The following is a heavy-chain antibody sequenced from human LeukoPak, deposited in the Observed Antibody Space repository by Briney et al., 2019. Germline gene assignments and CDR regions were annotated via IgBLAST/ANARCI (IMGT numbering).Heavy chain of an antibody. D-gene: IGHD3-3*01. CDR2: IKQDGSET. CDR1: EFTFRSYS. J-gene: IGHJ4*02. V-gene: IGHV3-7*01. Sequence: GGSLRLSCAASEFTFRSYSMNWVRQAPGKGLEWVANIKQDGSETYYVDSVRGRFTISRDNAKKSLYLQMNSLRAEDTAVYYCARDFWGAYRVDYFDYWGQGTLVTVSS. CDR3: ARDFWGAYRVDYFDY.